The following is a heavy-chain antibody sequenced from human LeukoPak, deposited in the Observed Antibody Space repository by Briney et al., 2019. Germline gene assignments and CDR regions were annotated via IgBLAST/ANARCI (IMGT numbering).Heavy chain of an antibody. CDR1: GYSISSGYY. CDR2: IYRSGST. CDR3: ARRFFRVVIILSSMGAFDS. Sequence: SETLSLTCAVSGYSISSGYYWGWIRQPPGKGLEWIGSIYRSGSTYYNPSLKSRVTISVDTSKNQFSLKLSSVTAADTAVYYCARRFFRVVIILSSMGAFDSWGQGTMVTVSS. D-gene: IGHD3-3*01. J-gene: IGHJ3*02. V-gene: IGHV4-38-2*01.